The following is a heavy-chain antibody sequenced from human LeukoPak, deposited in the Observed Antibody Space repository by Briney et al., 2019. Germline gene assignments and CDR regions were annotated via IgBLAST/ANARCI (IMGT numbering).Heavy chain of an antibody. Sequence: PSETLSLTCTVSGGSVSSGSYYWSWIRQPPGKGLEWIGYIYYSGSTNYNPSLKSRVTISVDTSKNQFSLKLSSVTAADTAVYYCARDYYGSGSFPFDYWGQGTLVTVSS. D-gene: IGHD3-10*01. CDR1: GGSVSSGSYY. V-gene: IGHV4-61*01. J-gene: IGHJ4*02. CDR3: ARDYYGSGSFPFDY. CDR2: IYYSGST.